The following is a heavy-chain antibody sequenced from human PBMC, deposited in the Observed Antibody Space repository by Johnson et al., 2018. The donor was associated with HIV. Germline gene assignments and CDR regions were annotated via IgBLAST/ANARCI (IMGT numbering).Heavy chain of an antibody. CDR1: GFTFSDYY. CDR3: ARGREDF. CDR2: IKEDGSEK. V-gene: IGHV3-7*01. Sequence: VQLVESGGGVVQPGRSLRASCAASGFTFSDYYMSWIRQAPGKGLEWVANIKEDGSEKYYVDSVKGRFTISRDNAKNSLYLRMNSLRVDDTAVYYCARGREDFWGQGTMVTVSP. J-gene: IGHJ3*01. D-gene: IGHD1-26*01.